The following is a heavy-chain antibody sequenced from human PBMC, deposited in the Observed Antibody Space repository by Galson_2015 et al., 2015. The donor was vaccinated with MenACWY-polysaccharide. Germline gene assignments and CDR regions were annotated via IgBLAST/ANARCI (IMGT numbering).Heavy chain of an antibody. J-gene: IGHJ5*01. D-gene: IGHD3-10*01. V-gene: IGHV4-59*01. CDR3: AREPTYVGSFGWFDS. Sequence: IGHMSYSGRANYNPSLTSRVAISLDKSRNQFSLRLYSVTAADTAIYFCAREPTYVGSFGWFDSWGQGTLVTVSS. CDR2: MSYSGRA.